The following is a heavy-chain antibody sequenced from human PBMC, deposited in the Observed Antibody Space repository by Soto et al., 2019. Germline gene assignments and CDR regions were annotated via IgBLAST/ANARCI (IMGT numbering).Heavy chain of an antibody. V-gene: IGHV4-34*01. D-gene: IGHD4-17*01. CDR1: GGSFSGYY. J-gene: IGHJ6*02. Sequence: SETLSLTCAVYGGSFSGYYWSWIRQPPGKGLEWIGEINHSGSTNYNPSLKSRVTISVDTSKNQFSLKLSSVTAADTAVYYCASVTTVTPYYYYYYGMDVWGQGTTVTVSS. CDR3: ASVTTVTPYYYYYYGMDV. CDR2: INHSGST.